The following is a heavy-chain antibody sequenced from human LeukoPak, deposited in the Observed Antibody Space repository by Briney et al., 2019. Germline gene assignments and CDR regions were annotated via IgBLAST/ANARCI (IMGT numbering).Heavy chain of an antibody. V-gene: IGHV3-74*01. CDR2: IQSDGSSP. CDR3: ARVQKQSGGYVDFDY. D-gene: IGHD5-12*01. J-gene: IGHJ4*02. Sequence: GGSLRLSCAASGFTFSSYWMHWVRQAPGKGLVWVSRIQSDGSSPTYADSVKGRFTISRDDAKNTLYLQMNSLRAEDTAVYYCARVQKQSGGYVDFDYWGQGTLVTVSS. CDR1: GFTFSSYW.